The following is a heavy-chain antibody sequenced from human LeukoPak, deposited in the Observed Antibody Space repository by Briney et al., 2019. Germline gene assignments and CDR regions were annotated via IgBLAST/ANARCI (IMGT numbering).Heavy chain of an antibody. J-gene: IGHJ4*02. CDR3: ARDANTASISIAARRRDY. D-gene: IGHD6-6*01. CDR2: IYTSGST. Sequence: SQTLSLTCTVSGGSISSGSYYWSWIRQPAGKGLEWIGRIYTSGSTNYNPSHKRRVTISVYTSKNQFSLKLSSVTAADTAVYYCARDANTASISIAARRRDYWGQGTLVTVSS. V-gene: IGHV4-61*02. CDR1: GGSISSGSYY.